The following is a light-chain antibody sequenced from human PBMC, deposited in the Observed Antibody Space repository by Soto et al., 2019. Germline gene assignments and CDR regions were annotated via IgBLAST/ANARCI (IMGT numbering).Light chain of an antibody. V-gene: IGLV2-14*01. CDR1: SSDVGGYNY. CDR3: SSYTSSTAYV. J-gene: IGLJ1*01. CDR2: EVS. Sequence: QSVLTQPASVSGSPGQSITIYCTGTSSDVGGYNYVSWYQLHPGKAPKLMVYEVSNRPSGVSNRFSGSKSGNTASLTISGLQAEDDADYYCSSYTSSTAYVFGTGTKLTVL.